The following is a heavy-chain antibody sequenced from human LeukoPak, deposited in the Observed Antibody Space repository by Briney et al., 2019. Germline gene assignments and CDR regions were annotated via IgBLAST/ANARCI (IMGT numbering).Heavy chain of an antibody. Sequence: PGTSLRLSCSVSAFTMNNFGMDWERQAPGKGLEWVAVIWYDGSQRHYIDSVKGRFAISRENSMNTLSLEMNVLRVEDTAVYSCVYGADRNYNFENSFHFDSWGQGALVIVSS. CDR1: AFTMNNFG. J-gene: IGHJ4*02. D-gene: IGHD3-3*01. CDR3: VYGADRNYNFENSFHFDS. CDR2: IWYDGSQR. V-gene: IGHV3-33*03.